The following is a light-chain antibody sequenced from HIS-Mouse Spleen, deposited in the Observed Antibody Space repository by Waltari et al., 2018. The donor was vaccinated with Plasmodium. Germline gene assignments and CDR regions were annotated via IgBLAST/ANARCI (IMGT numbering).Light chain of an antibody. J-gene: IGKJ1*01. Sequence: DLLITQSPDPLAGSLGRRATIHLKPHPSVLYSSNNKNYLAWYQQKPGQPPKLLIYWASTRESGVPDRFSGSGSGTDFTLTISSLQAEDVAVYYCQQYYSTPWTFGQGTKVEIK. V-gene: IGKV4-1*01. CDR2: WAS. CDR3: QQYYSTPWT. CDR1: PSVLYSSNNKNY.